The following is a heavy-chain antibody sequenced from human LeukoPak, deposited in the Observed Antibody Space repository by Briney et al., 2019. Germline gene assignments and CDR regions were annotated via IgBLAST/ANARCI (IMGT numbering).Heavy chain of an antibody. J-gene: IGHJ3*02. CDR1: GYIFSIYW. CDR3: AGVRVPAAGLTDAFDI. CDR2: IYPSDSDR. Sequence: GESLNISCKASGYIFSIYWIARVRQIPGKGLEWMGIIYPSDSDRRYSPSFQGRVTFSADKSISTAYLPWTSLKASDTAMYYCAGVRVPAAGLTDAFDIWGQGTKVIVSS. V-gene: IGHV5-51*01. D-gene: IGHD2-2*01.